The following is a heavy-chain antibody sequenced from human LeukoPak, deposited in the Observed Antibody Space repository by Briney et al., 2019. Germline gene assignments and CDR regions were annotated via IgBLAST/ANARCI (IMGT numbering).Heavy chain of an antibody. Sequence: ASVKVSCMASGYTFTGYFLHWVRQALGQGLEWMGWVNPHSGVTNYAQRFQGRVTMTRATSISTAYMELSRLKSDDTAVYFCARKLGYSGGYDYWGQGTLVTVSS. V-gene: IGHV1-2*02. CDR1: GYTFTGYF. J-gene: IGHJ4*02. CDR3: ARKLGYSGGYDY. CDR2: VNPHSGVT. D-gene: IGHD6-19*01.